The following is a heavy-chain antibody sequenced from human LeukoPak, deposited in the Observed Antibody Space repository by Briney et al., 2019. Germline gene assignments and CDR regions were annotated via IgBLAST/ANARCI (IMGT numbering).Heavy chain of an antibody. V-gene: IGHV3-7*01. J-gene: IGHJ4*02. Sequence: GGSLRLSCAASGFTFSSYWMSWVCQAPGKGLEWVANIKQDGSEKYYVDSVKGRFTISRDNAKNSLYLQMNSLRAEDTAVYYCARTVVPAAIRFSEYSSSSTHFDYWGQGTLVTVSS. D-gene: IGHD2-2*01. CDR3: ARTVVPAAIRFSEYSSSSTHFDY. CDR2: IKQDGSEK. CDR1: GFTFSSYW.